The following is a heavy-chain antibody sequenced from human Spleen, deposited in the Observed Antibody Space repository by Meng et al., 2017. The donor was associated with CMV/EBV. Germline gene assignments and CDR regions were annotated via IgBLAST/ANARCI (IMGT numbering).Heavy chain of an antibody. CDR3: AKAIARVNYYYGMDV. CDR2: ISSSSSTI. V-gene: IGHV3-48*04. J-gene: IGHJ6*02. CDR1: GFTFSSYS. D-gene: IGHD3-22*01. Sequence: GESLKISCAASGFTFSSYSMNWVRQAPGKGLEWVSYISSSSSTIYYADSVKGRFTISRDNAKNSLYLQMNSLRAEDTALYYCAKAIARVNYYYGMDVWGQGTTVTVSS.